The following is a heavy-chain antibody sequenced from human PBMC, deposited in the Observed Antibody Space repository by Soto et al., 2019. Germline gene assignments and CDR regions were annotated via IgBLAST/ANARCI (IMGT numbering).Heavy chain of an antibody. J-gene: IGHJ5*02. CDR2: IWYDGSNK. Sequence: GGSLRLSCAASGFTFSSYGMHWVRQAPGKGLEWVAVIWYDGSNKYYADSVKGRFTISRDNSKNTLYLQMNSLRAEDTAVYYCARDPHSGSYYRAYNWFDPWGQGTLVTVSS. CDR3: ARDPHSGSYYRAYNWFDP. D-gene: IGHD1-26*01. CDR1: GFTFSSYG. V-gene: IGHV3-33*01.